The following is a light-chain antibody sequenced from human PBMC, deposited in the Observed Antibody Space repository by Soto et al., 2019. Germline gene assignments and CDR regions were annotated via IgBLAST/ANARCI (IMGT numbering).Light chain of an antibody. J-gene: IGKJ1*01. CDR2: AAS. CDR3: LQDYNYPWT. V-gene: IGKV1-6*01. CDR1: QGIGND. Sequence: AIQMTQSPCSLSASVGDRVTITCRASQGIGNDLGWYQQKPGKAPKLLIYAASSLQSGVPSRFSGSGSGTDFTLTISSLQPEDFATYYCLQDYNYPWTFGQGTKVEIK.